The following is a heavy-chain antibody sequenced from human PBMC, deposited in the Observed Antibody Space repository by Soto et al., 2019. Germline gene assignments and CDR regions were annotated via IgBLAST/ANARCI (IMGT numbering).Heavy chain of an antibody. Sequence: SETLSLTCAVSGGSISSGNWWSWVRQPPGKGLEWIGEIYHGGSTNYNPSPKSRVTMSVDTAKNQFSLKLSSVTAADTAVYYCARDGDYYGSGSYDNWFAPWGQGTLVTVSS. CDR1: GGSISSGNW. V-gene: IGHV4-4*02. CDR3: ARDGDYYGSGSYDNWFAP. J-gene: IGHJ5*02. D-gene: IGHD3-10*01. CDR2: IYHGGST.